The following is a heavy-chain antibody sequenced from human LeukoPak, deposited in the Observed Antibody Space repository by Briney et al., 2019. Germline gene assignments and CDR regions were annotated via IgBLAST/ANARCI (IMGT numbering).Heavy chain of an antibody. CDR2: IKQDGNEK. CDR1: GFTFSSYY. Sequence: GGSLRLSCAASGFTFSSYYMSWVRQAPGKGLEWVANIKQDGNEKYYVDSVNGRFTISRDNAKNSLFLQMNTLRVEDTAVYYCARDLFPLDTNFGVLSYFDYWGQGTLVTVSS. D-gene: IGHD3-3*01. J-gene: IGHJ4*02. V-gene: IGHV3-7*01. CDR3: ARDLFPLDTNFGVLSYFDY.